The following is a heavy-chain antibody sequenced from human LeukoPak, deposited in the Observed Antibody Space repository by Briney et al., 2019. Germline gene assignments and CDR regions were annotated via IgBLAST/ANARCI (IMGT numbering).Heavy chain of an antibody. CDR2: IKQDGSEK. CDR1: GFTFSSYW. D-gene: IGHD2-2*01. J-gene: IGHJ6*02. V-gene: IGHV3-7*01. CDR3: AREAYCSSTSCFWGWGYYYGMDV. Sequence: GGSLRRSCAASGFTFSSYWMSWVRQAPGKGLEWVANIKQDGSEKYYVDSVKGRFTISRDNAKNSLYLQMNSLRAEDTAVYYCAREAYCSSTSCFWGWGYYYGMDVWGQGTTVTVSS.